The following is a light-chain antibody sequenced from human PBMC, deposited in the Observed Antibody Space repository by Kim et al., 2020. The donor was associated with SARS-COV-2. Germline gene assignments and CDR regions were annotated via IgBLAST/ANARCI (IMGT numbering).Light chain of an antibody. CDR1: RSDVVGYNY. Sequence: GRSITNPCTGTRSDVVGYNYVSWYQQHPGKAPKLIIYDCSNRPSGVSTRFSGPKSGNTASLTISGLQAEDEADYYCSSYTSSSTRVFGTGTKVTVL. CDR2: DCS. V-gene: IGLV2-14*03. J-gene: IGLJ1*01. CDR3: SSYTSSSTRV.